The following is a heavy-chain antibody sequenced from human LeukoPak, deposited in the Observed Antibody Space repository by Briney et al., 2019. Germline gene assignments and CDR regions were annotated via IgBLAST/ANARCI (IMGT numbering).Heavy chain of an antibody. CDR1: GGSISSSSYY. J-gene: IGHJ4*02. Sequence: SETLSLTCTVSGGSISSSSYYWGWIRQPPGKGLEWIGSIYYSGSTYYNPSLKSRVTISVDTSKNQFSLKLSSVTAADTAVYCCASRNAKTSLTNFDYWGQGTLVTVSS. V-gene: IGHV4-39*01. D-gene: IGHD2-2*01. CDR3: ASRNAKTSLTNFDY. CDR2: IYYSGST.